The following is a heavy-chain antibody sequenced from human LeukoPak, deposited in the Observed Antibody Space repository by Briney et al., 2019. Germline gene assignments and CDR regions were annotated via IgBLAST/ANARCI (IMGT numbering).Heavy chain of an antibody. CDR2: IYYSGST. CDR1: GGSISSSSYY. D-gene: IGHD6-13*01. Sequence: SETLSLTCTVSGGSISSSSYYWGWIRQPPGKGLEWIGSIYYSGSTYYNPSLKSRVTISVDTSKNQFSLKLSSVTAADTAVYYCARHGPGGIAAAEDWGQGTLVTVSS. CDR3: ARHGPGGIAAAED. V-gene: IGHV4-39*01. J-gene: IGHJ4*02.